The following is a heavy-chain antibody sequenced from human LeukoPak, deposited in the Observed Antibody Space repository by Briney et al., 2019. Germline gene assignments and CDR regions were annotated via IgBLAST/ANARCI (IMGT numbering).Heavy chain of an antibody. V-gene: IGHV3-66*01. J-gene: IGHJ4*02. CDR1: GFTVSSNY. Sequence: GGSLRLSCAASGFTVSSNYMSWVRQAPGKGLEWASVIYSGGSTYYADSVKGRFTISRDNSKNTLYLQMNSLRAEDTAVYYCARAKNYYDSSGSYDYWGQGTLVTVSS. CDR3: ARAKNYYDSSGSYDY. D-gene: IGHD3-22*01. CDR2: IYSGGST.